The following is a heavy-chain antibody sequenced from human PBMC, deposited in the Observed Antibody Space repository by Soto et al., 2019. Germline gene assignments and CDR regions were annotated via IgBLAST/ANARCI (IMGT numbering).Heavy chain of an antibody. CDR3: ARATMVITRSYFDS. Sequence: SETLSLTCTVCDGSISNFYCSWIRQPPWKGLEWIGYISSSGNTNYNPSLKSRVSVSVDTSKNQFSLNLTSVTAADTAVYYCARATMVITRSYFDSCGQGTPVTVSS. V-gene: IGHV4-59*01. J-gene: IGHJ4*02. CDR2: ISSSGNT. CDR1: DGSISNFY. D-gene: IGHD3-22*01.